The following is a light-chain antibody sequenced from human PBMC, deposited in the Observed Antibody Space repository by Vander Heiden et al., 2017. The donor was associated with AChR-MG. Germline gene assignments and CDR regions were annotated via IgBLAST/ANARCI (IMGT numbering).Light chain of an antibody. CDR3: QAWDRNSEVV. CDR1: TGGVKS. Sequence: QLSAPPPVSVSPGQTASITCSGDTGGVKSVRWYQQKSGQSPLLVIYQDTKRPSGIPVRFSGSNSGNTATLTISGTQATDEADYCCQAWDRNSEVVFGGGTKLTVL. J-gene: IGLJ3*02. CDR2: QDT. V-gene: IGLV3-1*01.